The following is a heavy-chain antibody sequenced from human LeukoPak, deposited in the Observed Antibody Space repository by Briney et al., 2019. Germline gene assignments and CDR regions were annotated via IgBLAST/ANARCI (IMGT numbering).Heavy chain of an antibody. CDR2: IYHSGST. J-gene: IGHJ4*02. CDR1: GYSISSGYY. CDR3: ARAPRVAATHSHFDY. D-gene: IGHD2-15*01. V-gene: IGHV4-38-2*02. Sequence: SETLSLTCTVSGYSISSGYYWGWIRQPPGKGLEWIGSIYHSGSTYYNPSLKSRVTISVDTSKNQFSLKLSSVTAADTVVYYCARAPRVAATHSHFDYWGQGTLVTVSS.